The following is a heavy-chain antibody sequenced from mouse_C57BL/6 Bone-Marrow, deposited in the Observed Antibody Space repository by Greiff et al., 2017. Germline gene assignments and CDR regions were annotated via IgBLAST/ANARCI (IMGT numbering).Heavy chain of an antibody. CDR1: GYTFTSYW. CDR2: IHPNSGST. J-gene: IGHJ2*01. D-gene: IGHD1-1*01. V-gene: IGHV1-64*01. Sequence: QVQLQQPGAELVKPGASVKLSCKASGYTFTSYWMHWVKQRPGQGLEWIGMIHPNSGSTNYNEKFKSKATLTVDKSSSTAYMQLSSLTSEDSAVYYCAPEYYGSSYYFDYWGQGTTLTVSS. CDR3: APEYYGSSYYFDY.